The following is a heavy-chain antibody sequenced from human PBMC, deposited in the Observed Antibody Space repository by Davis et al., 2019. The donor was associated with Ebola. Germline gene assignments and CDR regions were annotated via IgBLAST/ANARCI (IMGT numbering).Heavy chain of an antibody. CDR3: ARRAVVVIAPYGMDV. V-gene: IGHV4-38-2*02. CDR2: IYYSGST. Sequence: SETLSLTCTVSGYSISSGYYWGWIRQPPGKGLEWIGSIYYSGSTYYNPSLKSRVTISVDTSKNQFSLKLSSVTAADTAVYYCARRAVVVIAPYGMDVWGKGTTVTVSS. CDR1: GYSISSGYY. J-gene: IGHJ6*04. D-gene: IGHD3-22*01.